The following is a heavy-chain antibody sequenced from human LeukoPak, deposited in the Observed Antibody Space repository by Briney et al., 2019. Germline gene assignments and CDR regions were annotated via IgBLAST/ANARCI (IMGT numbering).Heavy chain of an antibody. V-gene: IGHV3-53*04. CDR1: GFSVSSSY. CDR3: ARVDTVMAYYFDL. D-gene: IGHD5-18*01. Sequence: PGGSLRLSCVVSGFSVSSSYMTWVRQAPGKGLEWVSTIYSGGTTYYADSVMGRFTISRHNSRNTLYLQMNSLRAEDTAVYYCARVDTVMAYYFDLWGQGTLVTVSS. CDR2: IYSGGTT. J-gene: IGHJ4*02.